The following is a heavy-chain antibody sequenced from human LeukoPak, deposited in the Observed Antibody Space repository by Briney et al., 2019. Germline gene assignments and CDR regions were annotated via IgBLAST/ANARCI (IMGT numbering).Heavy chain of an antibody. CDR1: GFTFSSYA. CDR2: ISYDGSNK. V-gene: IGHV3-30*01. Sequence: GGSLRLSCAASGFTFSSYAMHWVRQAPGKGLEWVAVISYDGSNKYYADSVKGRFTISRDNSKNTLYLQMNSLRAEDTAVYYCARDLSVIAYWGQGTLVTVSS. CDR3: ARDLSVIAY. D-gene: IGHD5/OR15-5a*01. J-gene: IGHJ4*02.